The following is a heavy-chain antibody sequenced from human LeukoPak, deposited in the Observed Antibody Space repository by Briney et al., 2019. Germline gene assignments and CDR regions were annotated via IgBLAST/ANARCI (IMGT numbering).Heavy chain of an antibody. CDR3: ARGLGYCGGDCQNWFDP. CDR2: INPHSGGT. J-gene: IGHJ5*02. CDR1: GYTFTGYS. D-gene: IGHD2-21*02. Sequence: ASVKVSCKASGYTFTGYSIHWVRQAPGQGLQWMGWINPHSGGTNYAQKFQGRVTMTRDTSISTAYMELSRLTSDDTAVYFCARGLGYCGGDCQNWFDPWGQGTLVTVSS. V-gene: IGHV1-2*02.